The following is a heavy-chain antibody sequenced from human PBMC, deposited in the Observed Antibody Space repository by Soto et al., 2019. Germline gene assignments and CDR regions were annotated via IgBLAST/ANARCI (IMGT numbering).Heavy chain of an antibody. J-gene: IGHJ3*02. CDR3: ARGRGDSSSSRAFDI. D-gene: IGHD6-6*01. CDR2: INHSGST. CDR1: GGSFSGYY. V-gene: IGHV4-34*01. Sequence: SETLSLTCAVYGGSFSGYYWSWIRQPPGKGLEWIGEINHSGSTNYNPSLKSRVTISVDTSKNQFSLKLSSVTAADTAVYYCARGRGDSSSSRAFDIWGQGTMVTVSS.